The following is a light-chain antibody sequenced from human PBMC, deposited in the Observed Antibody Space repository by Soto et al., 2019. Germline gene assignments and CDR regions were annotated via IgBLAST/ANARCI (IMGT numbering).Light chain of an antibody. CDR3: QQRGNWPT. V-gene: IGKV3D-20*02. CDR2: GAF. J-gene: IGKJ1*01. Sequence: EIVLTQSPGTLSLSPVEIATLSCRASQSVSSSYLAWYQQKPGQAPRLLIYGAFKRATGIPDRFSGSGSGTDFTLTISSLEPEDFAVYYCQQRGNWPTFGQGTKVDI. CDR1: QSVSSSY.